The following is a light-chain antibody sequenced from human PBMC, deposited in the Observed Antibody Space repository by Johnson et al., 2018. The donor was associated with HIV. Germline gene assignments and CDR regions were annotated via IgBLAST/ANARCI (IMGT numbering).Light chain of an antibody. Sequence: QSVLTQPPSVSAAPGQKVTISCSGSSSNIGNNYVSWYQQLPGTAPKLLIYDNNKRPSGIPDRFSGSTSGTSATLGITGLQTGAEADYYCGTWDSSLSAGIFGTGTKVTVL. V-gene: IGLV1-51*01. J-gene: IGLJ1*01. CDR3: GTWDSSLSAGI. CDR2: DNN. CDR1: SSNIGNNY.